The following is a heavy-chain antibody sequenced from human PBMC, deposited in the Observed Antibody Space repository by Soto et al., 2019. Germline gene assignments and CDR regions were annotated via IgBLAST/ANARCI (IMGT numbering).Heavy chain of an antibody. V-gene: IGHV3-21*01. CDR3: ARASQWLVTN. J-gene: IGHJ4*02. D-gene: IGHD6-19*01. CDR2: ISSSSSYI. Sequence: EVQLVESGGGLVKPGGSPRLSCAASGFTFSSYSMNWVRQAPGKGLEWVSSISSSSSYIYYADSVKGRFTISRDNATNSLYLQMNSLRAEDTAVYYCARASQWLVTNWGQGTLVTVSS. CDR1: GFTFSSYS.